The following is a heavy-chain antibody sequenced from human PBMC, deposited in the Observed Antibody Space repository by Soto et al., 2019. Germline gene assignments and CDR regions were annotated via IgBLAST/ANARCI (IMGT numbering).Heavy chain of an antibody. D-gene: IGHD6-13*01. CDR3: ASYSSSWYDGIYYYGMDV. V-gene: IGHV1-69*01. Sequence: QVQLVQSGAEVKKPGSSVKVSCKASGGTFSSYAISWVRQAPGQGLEWMGGIIPIFGTANYAQKFQGRVTITADESTSTAYMELSSLRSEDTAVYYCASYSSSWYDGIYYYGMDVWGQGTTVTVSS. J-gene: IGHJ6*02. CDR1: GGTFSSYA. CDR2: IIPIFGTA.